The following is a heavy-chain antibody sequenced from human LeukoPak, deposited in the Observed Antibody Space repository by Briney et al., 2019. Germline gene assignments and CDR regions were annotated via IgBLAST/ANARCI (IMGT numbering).Heavy chain of an antibody. D-gene: IGHD2-21*01. CDR1: GFTFSSYW. CDR3: ARHIPFDC. Sequence: GGSLRLSCAASGFTFSSYWMHWVRQAPGKGLVWVSRISTDGSSASFADSVKGRFTISRDNAKNSLYLQMDSLRAEDTAVYYCARHIPFDCWGQGTLVTVSS. J-gene: IGHJ4*02. V-gene: IGHV3-74*01. CDR2: ISTDGSSA.